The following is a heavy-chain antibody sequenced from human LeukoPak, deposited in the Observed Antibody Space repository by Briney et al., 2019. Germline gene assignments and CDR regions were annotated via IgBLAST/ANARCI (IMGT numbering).Heavy chain of an antibody. V-gene: IGHV4-39*07. CDR3: ARGAYFDY. Sequence: SETLSLTCTVSGGSISGKRYYWSWIRQPPGKGLEWIGSSYYGGNTYYNASLKSRTSISIDASKNQFSLRLNSMTAADTAVYYCARGAYFDYWGQGTLVTVSS. CDR2: SYYGGNT. J-gene: IGHJ4*02. CDR1: GGSISGKRYY.